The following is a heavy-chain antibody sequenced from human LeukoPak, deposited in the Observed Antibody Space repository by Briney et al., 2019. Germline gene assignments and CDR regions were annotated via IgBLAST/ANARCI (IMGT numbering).Heavy chain of an antibody. Sequence: SETLSLTCTVSGGSISSYYWSWIRQPPGKGLEWIGYIYYSGSTNYNPSLKSRVTISVDTSKNQLSLKLSSVTAADTAVYYCARDQGTAAAGPDFDYWGQGTLVTVSS. D-gene: IGHD6-13*01. V-gene: IGHV4-59*01. CDR1: GGSISSYY. CDR2: IYYSGST. CDR3: ARDQGTAAAGPDFDY. J-gene: IGHJ4*02.